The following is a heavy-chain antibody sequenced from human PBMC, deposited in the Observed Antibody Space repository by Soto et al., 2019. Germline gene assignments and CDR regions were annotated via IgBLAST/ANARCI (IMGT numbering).Heavy chain of an antibody. CDR2: TSGSGGTT. J-gene: IGHJ6*02. CDR3: VKEMHLFAVVNYYYGMDV. D-gene: IGHD3-3*01. V-gene: IGHV3-23*01. CDR1: GFTFSSYA. Sequence: PGGSLRLSCAASGFTFSSYAIIFFRHSPCKWLEWVSGTSGSGGTTDYAGSVKGRFTISRDNSKNTLYLQMNSLRAEDTAVYYCVKEMHLFAVVNYYYGMDVWGQGTTVTVSS.